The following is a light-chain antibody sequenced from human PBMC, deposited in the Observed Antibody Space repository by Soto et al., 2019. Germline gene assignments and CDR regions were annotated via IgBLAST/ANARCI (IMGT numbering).Light chain of an antibody. V-gene: IGLV1-40*01. CDR2: GNS. Sequence: QSVLTQPPSVSGAPGQRVTISCTGSSSNIGAVYDVHWYQQLPGTAPKLLIYGNSNRPSGVPDRFSGSKSGTSASLAITGLQAEDEADYYCQSYDSSLSGWMFGGGTKHRP. J-gene: IGLJ3*02. CDR3: QSYDSSLSGWM. CDR1: SSNIGAVYD.